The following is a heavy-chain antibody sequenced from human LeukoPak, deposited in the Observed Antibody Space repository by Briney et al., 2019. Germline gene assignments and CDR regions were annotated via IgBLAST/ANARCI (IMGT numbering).Heavy chain of an antibody. CDR2: INHSGST. V-gene: IGHV4-34*01. Sequence: SETLSLTCAVYGGSFSGYYWSWIRQPPGKGLEWIGEINHSGSTNYNPSLKSRVTISVDTSRNQFSLKLSSVTAADTAVYYCARGYSGSSRGAFDIWGQGTMVTVSS. J-gene: IGHJ3*02. CDR3: ARGYSGSSRGAFDI. CDR1: GGSFSGYY. D-gene: IGHD1-26*01.